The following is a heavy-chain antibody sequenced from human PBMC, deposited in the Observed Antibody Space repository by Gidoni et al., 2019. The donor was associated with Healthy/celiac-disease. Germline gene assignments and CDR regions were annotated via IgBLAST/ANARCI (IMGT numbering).Heavy chain of an antibody. J-gene: IGHJ6*02. CDR2: IYHSGST. Sequence: QVQLQESGPGLVKPSETLSLTCTVSGYSISSGYYWGWIRQPPGKGLEWIGSIYHSGSTYYNPSLKSRVTISVDTSKNQFSLKLSSVTAADTAVYYCAMTESNYYYYGMDVWGQGTTVTVSS. CDR3: AMTESNYYYYGMDV. CDR1: GYSISSGYY. V-gene: IGHV4-38-2*02.